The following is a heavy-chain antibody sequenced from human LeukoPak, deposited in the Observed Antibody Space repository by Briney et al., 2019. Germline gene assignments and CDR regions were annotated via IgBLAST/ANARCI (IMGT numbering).Heavy chain of an antibody. Sequence: GGSLGLSCAESGSTFSSYGMHWVRQAPGKGLEWVAVIWYDGSNKYYADSVKGRFTISRDNSKNTLYLQMNSLRAEDTAVYYCARDYYGSGSYNTYYYYYGMDVWGQGTTVTVSS. CDR2: IWYDGSNK. J-gene: IGHJ6*02. CDR3: ARDYYGSGSYNTYYYYYGMDV. CDR1: GSTFSSYG. D-gene: IGHD3-10*01. V-gene: IGHV3-33*01.